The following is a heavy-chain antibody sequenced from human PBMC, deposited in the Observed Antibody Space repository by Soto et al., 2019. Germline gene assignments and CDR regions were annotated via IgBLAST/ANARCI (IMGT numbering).Heavy chain of an antibody. CDR3: VFRAAAGTFRYFDY. V-gene: IGHV4-39*01. D-gene: IGHD6-13*01. Sequence: QLQLQESGPGLVKPSETLSLTCTVSGGSISSSSYYWGWIRQPPGKGLEWIGSIYYSGSTYYNPSVKSRVTISVDTSKNQFSLKLSSVTAADTAVYYCVFRAAAGTFRYFDYWGQGTLVTVSS. J-gene: IGHJ4*02. CDR1: GGSISSSSYY. CDR2: IYYSGST.